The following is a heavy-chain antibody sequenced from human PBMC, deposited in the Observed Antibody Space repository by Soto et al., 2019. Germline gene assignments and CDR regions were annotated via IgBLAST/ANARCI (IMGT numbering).Heavy chain of an antibody. V-gene: IGHV3-30-3*01. CDR2: ISYDGSNK. CDR1: GFTFSSYA. J-gene: IGHJ6*02. CDR3: ARVRAATYYYGMDV. Sequence: GGSLRLSCAASGFTFSSYAMHWVRQAPGKGLEWLAVISYDGSNKYYADSVKGRFTISRDNSKNTLYLQMNSLRAEDTALYYCARVRAATYYYGMDVWGQGTPVTVSS. D-gene: IGHD3-10*01.